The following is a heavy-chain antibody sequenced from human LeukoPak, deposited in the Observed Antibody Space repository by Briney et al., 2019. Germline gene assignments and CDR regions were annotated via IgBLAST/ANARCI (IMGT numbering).Heavy chain of an antibody. Sequence: SETLSLTCTVSGDSIINYYWSWIRPPPGKGLEWIGYIYTSGSTKYNPSLKSRVTISGDTSKNQFSLKLSSVTAADTAVYYCARQYNGAYSPFDYWGQGTLVAVSS. J-gene: IGHJ4*02. CDR2: IYTSGST. V-gene: IGHV4-4*09. CDR1: GDSIINYY. D-gene: IGHD1-26*01. CDR3: ARQYNGAYSPFDY.